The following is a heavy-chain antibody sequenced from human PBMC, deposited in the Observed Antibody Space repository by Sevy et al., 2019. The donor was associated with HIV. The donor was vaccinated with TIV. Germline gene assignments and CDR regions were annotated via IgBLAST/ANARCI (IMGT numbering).Heavy chain of an antibody. CDR3: ARGTPIRCEKNTFDT. D-gene: IGHD2-21*02. J-gene: IGHJ4*02. CDR2: IGTLTDT. CDR1: GFIFSNND. V-gene: IGHV3-13*01. Sequence: GGSLRLSCGASGFIFSNNDMPWVRRVTGKGLEWVSSIGTLTDTFYAASVKGRFTISRENAKNSVYLQMNSLRVGDTAVYYCARGTPIRCEKNTFDTWGQGTLVTVSS.